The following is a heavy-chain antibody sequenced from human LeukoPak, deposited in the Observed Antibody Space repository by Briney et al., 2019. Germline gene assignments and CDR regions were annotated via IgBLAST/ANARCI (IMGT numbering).Heavy chain of an antibody. J-gene: IGHJ4*02. Sequence: SETLSLTCTVSGGSISSSSYFWGWIRQPPGKGLEWIGTLYSGGSTYYNPSLKSRVTISVDTSKNQFSLKLSSVTAADTAVYFCARRYYYIDYWGQGNLVTVSS. CDR2: LYSGGST. D-gene: IGHD5-18*01. CDR3: ARRYYYIDY. V-gene: IGHV4-39*01. CDR1: GGSISSSSYF.